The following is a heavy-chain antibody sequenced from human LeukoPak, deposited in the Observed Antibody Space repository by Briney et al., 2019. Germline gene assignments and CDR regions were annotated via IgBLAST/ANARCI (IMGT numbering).Heavy chain of an antibody. CDR1: GFTFSNYW. D-gene: IGHD6-13*01. V-gene: IGHV3-7*01. CDR2: IKRDGSEK. Sequence: GGSLRLSCAASGFTFSNYWMSWVRQAPGKGLEWVANIKRDGSEKYYVDSAKGRFTISRDNAKNSLFLQMNSLRAEDTAVYYCARDPGSSSWYAHYYYGMDVWGQGTTVTVSS. CDR3: ARDPGSSSWYAHYYYGMDV. J-gene: IGHJ6*02.